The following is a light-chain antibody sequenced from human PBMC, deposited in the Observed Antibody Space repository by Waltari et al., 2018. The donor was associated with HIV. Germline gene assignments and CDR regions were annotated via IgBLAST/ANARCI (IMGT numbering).Light chain of an antibody. CDR2: EVN. Sequence: QSALTQPPSASGSPGQSVTISCTGTGSDIGSYNYVPWYQPHPGKAPKPMIYEVNKRPSGVPDRFSVAKSGSVASLTVSGLQDDDEADYYCSSYAGRDSRVVFGGGTTLTVL. V-gene: IGLV2-8*01. CDR1: GSDIGSYNY. J-gene: IGLJ2*01. CDR3: SSYAGRDSRVV.